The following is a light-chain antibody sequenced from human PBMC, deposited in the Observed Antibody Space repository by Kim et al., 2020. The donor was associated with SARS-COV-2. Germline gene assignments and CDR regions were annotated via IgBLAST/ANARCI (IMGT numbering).Light chain of an antibody. CDR3: QQYVTSPWT. Sequence: EIVLTQSPGTLSLSPGERATLSCRASQSVRSNNLAWFQQKPGQAPRLLIYGASSRATGIPDRFSGSGSGTDFTLTIIRLEPEDFAVYSCQQYVTSPWTFGQGTKLEIK. CDR1: QSVRSNN. V-gene: IGKV3-20*01. CDR2: GAS. J-gene: IGKJ1*01.